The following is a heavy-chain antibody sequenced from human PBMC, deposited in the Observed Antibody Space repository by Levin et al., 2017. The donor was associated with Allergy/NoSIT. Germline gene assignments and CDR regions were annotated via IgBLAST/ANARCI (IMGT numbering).Heavy chain of an antibody. D-gene: IGHD3-10*01. J-gene: IGHJ4*02. V-gene: IGHV3-30-3*01. CDR3: VREGDGSGND. Sequence: GGSLRLSCAASGFTFSSYAMHWVRQAPGKGLEWVAVISYDGSNKYYADSVKGRFTISRDNSKNTLYLQMNSLRAEDTAVYYCVREGDGSGNDWGQGTLVTVSS. CDR1: GFTFSSYA. CDR2: ISYDGSNK.